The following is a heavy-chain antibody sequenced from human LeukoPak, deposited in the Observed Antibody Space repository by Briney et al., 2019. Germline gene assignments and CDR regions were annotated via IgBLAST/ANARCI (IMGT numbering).Heavy chain of an antibody. CDR2: IYSSGST. CDR3: ARDYFLEYYFDY. V-gene: IGHV4-4*07. J-gene: IGHJ4*02. CDR1: GGSISNYY. Sequence: SETLSLTCTVSGGSISNYYWNWIRQPAGKGLEWIGRIYSSGSTNYNPSLKSQVTMSVDTSKNQFSLKLSSVTAADTAVYYCARDYFLEYYFDYWGQGTLVIVSS. D-gene: IGHD3-3*01.